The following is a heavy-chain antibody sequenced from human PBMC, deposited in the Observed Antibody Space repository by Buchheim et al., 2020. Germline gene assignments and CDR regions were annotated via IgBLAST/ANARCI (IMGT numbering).Heavy chain of an antibody. V-gene: IGHV3-48*04. J-gene: IGHJ3*02. CDR1: GFTFSTYA. D-gene: IGHD4-17*01. Sequence: EVQLLESGGGLVQPGGSLRLSCAASGFTFSTYAMSWVRQAPGKGLEWVSYISSSSTFTNYVDSVKGRFTISRDNAKSSLYLQMNSLRAEDTAVYFCARDSLQDSGDLDGFDIWGQGT. CDR3: ARDSLQDSGDLDGFDI. CDR2: ISSSSTFT.